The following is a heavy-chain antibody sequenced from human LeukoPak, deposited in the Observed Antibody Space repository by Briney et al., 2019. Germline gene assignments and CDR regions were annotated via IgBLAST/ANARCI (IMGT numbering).Heavy chain of an antibody. D-gene: IGHD5-24*01. CDR1: GGSFSGYY. Sequence: SETLSLTCAVYGGSFSGYYWSWVRQPPGKGLEWIGEINHSGSTNYNPSLKSRVTISVDTSKNQFSLKLSSVTAADTAVYYCARQDRQMATSNWFDPWGQGTLVTVSS. J-gene: IGHJ5*02. CDR3: ARQDRQMATSNWFDP. V-gene: IGHV4-34*01. CDR2: INHSGST.